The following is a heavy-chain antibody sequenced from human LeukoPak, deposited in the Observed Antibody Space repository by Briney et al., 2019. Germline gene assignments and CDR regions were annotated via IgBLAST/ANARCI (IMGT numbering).Heavy chain of an antibody. CDR2: ISGSGGST. J-gene: IGHJ3*02. Sequence: GGSLRLSCAASGFTFSSYAMSWVRQAPGKGLERVPAISGSGGSTYYADSVKGRFTISRDNSKNTLYLQMNSLRAEDTAVYYCAKDGRCSSTSCSDAFDIWGQGTMVTVSS. CDR1: GFTFSSYA. CDR3: AKDGRCSSTSCSDAFDI. D-gene: IGHD2-2*01. V-gene: IGHV3-23*01.